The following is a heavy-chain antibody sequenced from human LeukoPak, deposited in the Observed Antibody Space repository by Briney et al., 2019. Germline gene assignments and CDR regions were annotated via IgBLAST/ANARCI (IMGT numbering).Heavy chain of an antibody. Sequence: GGSLRLSCAASGFTFSSYAMSWVRQAPGKGLEWVSAISASGGSTYYADSVKGRFTISRDNSQNTLYLQVNSLRTEDTAVYYCAKGLVPAAIRVVDYWGQGTLVTVSS. CDR2: ISASGGST. D-gene: IGHD2-2*01. V-gene: IGHV3-23*01. CDR1: GFTFSSYA. J-gene: IGHJ4*02. CDR3: AKGLVPAAIRVVDY.